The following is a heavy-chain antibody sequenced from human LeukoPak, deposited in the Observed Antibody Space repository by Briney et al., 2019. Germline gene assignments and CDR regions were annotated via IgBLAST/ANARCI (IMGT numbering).Heavy chain of an antibody. Sequence: GGSLRLSCAASGFSFSNFEMNWVRQAPGKGLEWVSYINPSGRTIFYADSVKGRFTISRDNAKNSLYLQMDSLRADDTAIYYCAREVGEGYLQFFDYWGQGILVTVSS. CDR2: INPSGRTI. V-gene: IGHV3-48*03. CDR3: AREVGEGYLQFFDY. J-gene: IGHJ4*02. CDR1: GFSFSNFE. D-gene: IGHD5-24*01.